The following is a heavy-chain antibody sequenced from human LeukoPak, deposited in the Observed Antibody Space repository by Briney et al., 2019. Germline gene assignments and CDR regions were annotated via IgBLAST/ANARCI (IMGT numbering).Heavy chain of an antibody. Sequence: ASVKVSCKASGYTFTSYGISWVRQAPGQGLEWMGWISVYNGNTNYAQKVQGRVTMTTDTSTSKAHMELRSLRSDDTAVYYCARGKYYDFWSGYPNWFDPWGQGTLVTVSS. CDR3: ARGKYYDFWSGYPNWFDP. J-gene: IGHJ5*02. V-gene: IGHV1-18*01. CDR2: ISVYNGNT. D-gene: IGHD3-3*01. CDR1: GYTFTSYG.